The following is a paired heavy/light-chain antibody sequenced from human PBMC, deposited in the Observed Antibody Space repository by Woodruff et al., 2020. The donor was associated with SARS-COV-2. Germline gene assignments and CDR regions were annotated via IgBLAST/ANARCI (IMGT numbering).Heavy chain of an antibody. J-gene: IGHJ4*02. D-gene: IGHD2-21*02. V-gene: IGHV2-5*02. CDR2: IYWDDDK. CDR3: AHRGPVSQAYCGGDCYFWDDYFDY. CDR1: GFSLSTSGVG. Sequence: QITLKESGPTLVKPTQTLTLTCTFSGFSLSTSGVGVGWIRQPPGKALEWLALIYWDDDKRYSPSLKSRLTITKDTSKNQVVLTMTNMDPVDTATYYCAHRGPVSQAYCGGDCYFWDDYFDYWGQGTLVTVSS.
Light chain of an antibody. V-gene: IGKV3-20*01. J-gene: IGKJ5*01. CDR3: QQYGSSVT. CDR2: GAS. CDR1: QSVSSSY. Sequence: EIVLTQSPGTLSLSPGERATLSCRASQSVSSSYLAWYQQKPGQAPRLLIYGASSRATGIPDRFSGSGSGTDFTLTISRLEPEDFAVYYCQQYGSSVTFGQGTRLEIK.